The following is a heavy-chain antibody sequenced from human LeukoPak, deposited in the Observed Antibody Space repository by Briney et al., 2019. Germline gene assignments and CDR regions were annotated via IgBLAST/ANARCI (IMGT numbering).Heavy chain of an antibody. CDR2: ISGSGGSA. J-gene: IGHJ4*02. V-gene: IGHV3-23*01. CDR1: GFTVSSYA. Sequence: GGSLRLSCAASGFTVSSYAMSWVRQAPGKGLEWVSAISGSGGSAYYADSVKGRFTISRDNSKNTLYLQMNSLRAEDTAVYYCAKDRVAAAGNFYYWGQGTLVTVSS. D-gene: IGHD6-13*01. CDR3: AKDRVAAAGNFYY.